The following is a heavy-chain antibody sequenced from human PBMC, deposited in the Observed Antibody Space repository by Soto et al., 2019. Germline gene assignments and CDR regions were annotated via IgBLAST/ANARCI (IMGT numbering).Heavy chain of an antibody. Sequence: SVKVSCKASGFTFSSSAVQWVRQARGQRLEWIGWIVVGSGNTNYAQKFQERVTITRDMSTSTAYMELSSLRSEDTAVYYCAVRSGYSSSWYPYYYGMDVWGQGTTVTVSS. J-gene: IGHJ6*02. CDR3: AVRSGYSSSWYPYYYGMDV. V-gene: IGHV1-58*01. D-gene: IGHD6-13*01. CDR2: IVVGSGNT. CDR1: GFTFSSSA.